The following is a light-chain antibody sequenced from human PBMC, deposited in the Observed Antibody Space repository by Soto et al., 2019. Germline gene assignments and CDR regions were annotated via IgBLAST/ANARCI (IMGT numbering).Light chain of an antibody. V-gene: IGKV3-15*01. J-gene: IGKJ1*01. Sequence: EIVMTQSPATLSVSPGERATLSCRASQSVGSNLAWYQQKPGQAPRLLIYGLYSRATGIPARFSGSGSGTEFTLTISSPQSEDFAVYYCQQYNNWPQPFGQGTKVEIK. CDR1: QSVGSN. CDR3: QQYNNWPQP. CDR2: GLY.